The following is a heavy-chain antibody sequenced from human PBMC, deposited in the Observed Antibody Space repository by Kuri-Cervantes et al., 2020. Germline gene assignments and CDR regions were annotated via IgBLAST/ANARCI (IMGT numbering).Heavy chain of an antibody. CDR3: ARLGFSGEDDAFDI. CDR2: IYPGDSDT. J-gene: IGHJ3*02. CDR1: GYSFTSYW. V-gene: IGHV5-51*01. D-gene: IGHD2-21*01. Sequence: GGSLRLSCKGSGYSFTSYWIGRVRQMPGKGLEWMGIIYPGDSDTRYSPSFQGQVTISADKSISTAYLQWSSLKASDTAIYYCARLGFSGEDDAFDIWGQGTMVTVSS.